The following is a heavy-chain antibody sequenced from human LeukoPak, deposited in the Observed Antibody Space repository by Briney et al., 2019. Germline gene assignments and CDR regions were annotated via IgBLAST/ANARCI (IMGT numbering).Heavy chain of an antibody. Sequence: GGSLRLSGAASGFTFSSHWMHWVRQAPGKGLVWVSRINSDGSITSYADSVKGRFTISRDNAKDTLYLQMNSLRAEDAAVYYCASPMWDTAIHDYWGQGTLVTVSS. V-gene: IGHV3-74*01. D-gene: IGHD5-18*01. J-gene: IGHJ4*02. CDR3: ASPMWDTAIHDY. CDR2: INSDGSIT. CDR1: GFTFSSHW.